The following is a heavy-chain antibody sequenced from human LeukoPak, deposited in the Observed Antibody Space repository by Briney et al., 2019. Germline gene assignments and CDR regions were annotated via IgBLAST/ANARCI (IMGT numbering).Heavy chain of an antibody. CDR3: ARSPDYGDYVPPIDY. CDR1: GGFISSYY. CDR2: IYYSGST. Sequence: SETLSLTCTVSGGFISSYYWSWIRQPPGKGLEWIGYIYYSGSTNYNPSLKSRVTISVDTSKNQFSLKLSSVTAADAAVYYCARSPDYGDYVPPIDYWGQGTLVTVSS. J-gene: IGHJ4*02. D-gene: IGHD4-17*01. V-gene: IGHV4-59*01.